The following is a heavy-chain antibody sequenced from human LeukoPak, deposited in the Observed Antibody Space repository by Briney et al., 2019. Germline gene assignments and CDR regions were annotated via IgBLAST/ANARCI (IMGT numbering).Heavy chain of an antibody. Sequence: GASVKVSCKASGGTFSSYAISWVRQAPGQGLEWMGGIIPIFGTANYAQKFQGRVMITADESTSTAYMELSSLRSEDTAVYYCARDLESSGWLVFWGQGTLVTVSS. D-gene: IGHD6-19*01. V-gene: IGHV1-69*13. J-gene: IGHJ4*02. CDR2: IIPIFGTA. CDR1: GGTFSSYA. CDR3: ARDLESSGWLVF.